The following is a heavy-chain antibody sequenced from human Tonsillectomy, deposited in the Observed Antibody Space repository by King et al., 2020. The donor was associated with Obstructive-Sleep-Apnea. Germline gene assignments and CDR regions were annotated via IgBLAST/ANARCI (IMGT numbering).Heavy chain of an antibody. V-gene: IGHV4-39*07. CDR1: GGSISSVSYY. CDR3: ARDLPVLD. Sequence: QLQESGPRLVKPSETLSLTCTVSGGSISSVSYYWGWIRQPPGKGLEWIGTIYYSGSTYYNPSLKSRVTISVDSSRNQFSLKLSSVTAADTAVYYCARDLPVLDWGQGTLVTVSS. CDR2: IYYSGST. J-gene: IGHJ4*02.